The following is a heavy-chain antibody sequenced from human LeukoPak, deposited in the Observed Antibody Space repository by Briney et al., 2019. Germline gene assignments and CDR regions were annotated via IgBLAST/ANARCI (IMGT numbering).Heavy chain of an antibody. CDR3: ARAKDYYDSSGYFYYYYGMDV. Sequence: SETLSLTCTVSGGSISSSSYYWGWIRQPPGKGLEWIGSIYYSGSTYYNPSLKSRVTISVDTSKHQFSLKLSSVTAADTAVYYCARAKDYYDSSGYFYYYYGMDVWGQGTTVTVSS. V-gene: IGHV4-39*07. CDR1: GGSISSSSYY. J-gene: IGHJ6*02. CDR2: IYYSGST. D-gene: IGHD3-22*01.